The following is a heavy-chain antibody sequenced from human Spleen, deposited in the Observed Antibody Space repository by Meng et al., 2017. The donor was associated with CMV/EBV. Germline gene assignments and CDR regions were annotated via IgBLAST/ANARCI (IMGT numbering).Heavy chain of an antibody. CDR2: INPRTGST. J-gene: IGHJ4*02. D-gene: IGHD2-2*01. V-gene: IGHV1-2*02. CDR1: GYNFILYY. CDR3: ARPREYCTSTGCQLYYFDY. Sequence: ASVKVSCKTSGYNFILYYTHWVRQAPGQGLEWMGWINPRTGSTKYAQNFQGRVITTRDRSITTVYMEVSGLRSDDTAVYYCARPREYCTSTGCQLYYFDYWGQGTLVTVSS.